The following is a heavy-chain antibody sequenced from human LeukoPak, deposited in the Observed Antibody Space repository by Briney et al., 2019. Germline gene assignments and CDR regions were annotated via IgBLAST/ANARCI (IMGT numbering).Heavy chain of an antibody. Sequence: SETLSLTCTVSGGSISSSSYYWGWIRQPPGKGLEWIGSIYYSGSTYYNPSLKSRVTISVDTSKNQFSLKLSSVTAADTAVYDCARQGVAAAGIGYFDYWGQGTLVTVSS. CDR1: GGSISSSSYY. D-gene: IGHD6-13*01. CDR2: IYYSGST. J-gene: IGHJ4*02. CDR3: ARQGVAAAGIGYFDY. V-gene: IGHV4-39*01.